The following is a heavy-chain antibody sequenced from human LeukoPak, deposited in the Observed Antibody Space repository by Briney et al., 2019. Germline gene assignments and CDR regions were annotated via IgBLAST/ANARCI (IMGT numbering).Heavy chain of an antibody. D-gene: IGHD3-9*01. CDR3: ARVWRLRYFDWSDNWFDP. CDR2: IHYSGLT. Sequence: PSQTLSLTCTVSGGSVTSGGHYWTWIRQHPGKGLEWIGYIHYSGLTYHNPSLKSRPTISVDTSKNQFSLKLTSVTAADTAVYYCARVWRLRYFDWSDNWFDPWGQGTLVTVSS. J-gene: IGHJ5*02. V-gene: IGHV4-31*03. CDR1: GGSVTSGGHY.